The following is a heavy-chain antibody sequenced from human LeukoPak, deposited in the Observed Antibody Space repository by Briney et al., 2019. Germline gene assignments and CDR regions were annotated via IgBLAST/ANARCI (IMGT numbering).Heavy chain of an antibody. Sequence: GASVKVSCKASGYTFTGYYMHWVRQAPGQGLEWMGWINPNSGGTNYAQKFQGRVTMTRDTSISTAYMELSRLRSDDTAVYYCARRSLTISSVTRGNWFDPWGQGTLVTVSS. D-gene: IGHD4-17*01. V-gene: IGHV1-2*02. J-gene: IGHJ5*02. CDR1: GYTFTGYY. CDR3: ARRSLTISSVTRGNWFDP. CDR2: INPNSGGT.